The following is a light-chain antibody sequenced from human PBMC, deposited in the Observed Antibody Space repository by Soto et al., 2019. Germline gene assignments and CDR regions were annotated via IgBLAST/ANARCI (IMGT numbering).Light chain of an antibody. Sequence: DIQLTQSPSTLSASVGDRVTITCRASQSINAWLAWYQQKPGQAPNLLIYKASTLEGGVPSRFSGSGSGTEFTLTVSSLQPDDFATYYCHQYHNFPRTFGQGTKVDVK. CDR2: KAS. CDR3: HQYHNFPRT. CDR1: QSINAW. J-gene: IGKJ1*01. V-gene: IGKV1-5*03.